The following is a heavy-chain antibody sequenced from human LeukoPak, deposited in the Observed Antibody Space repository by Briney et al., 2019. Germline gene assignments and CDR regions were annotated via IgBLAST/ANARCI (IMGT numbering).Heavy chain of an antibody. CDR1: GGTFSSYA. CDR3: ARDYYDSSEGGGAFDI. CDR2: IIPIFGTA. J-gene: IGHJ3*02. D-gene: IGHD3-22*01. Sequence: SSVKVSCKASGGTFSSYAISWVRQAPGQGLEWMGGIIPIFGTANYAQKFQGRVTITTDESTSTAYMELSSLRSEDTAVYYWARDYYDSSEGGGAFDIWGQGTMVTVSS. V-gene: IGHV1-69*05.